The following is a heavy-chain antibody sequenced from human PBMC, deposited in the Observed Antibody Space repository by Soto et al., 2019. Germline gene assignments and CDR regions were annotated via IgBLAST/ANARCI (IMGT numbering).Heavy chain of an antibody. Sequence: GGSLRLSCAASGFTFSSYAMHWVRQAPGKGLEWVAVISYDGSDKYYADSVKGRFTISRDNSKNTLYLQMNSLRAEDTAVYYCARDFGSSWYGYYYYGMDVWGQGTTVTVSS. V-gene: IGHV3-30-3*01. CDR1: GFTFSSYA. D-gene: IGHD6-13*01. CDR3: ARDFGSSWYGYYYYGMDV. J-gene: IGHJ6*02. CDR2: ISYDGSDK.